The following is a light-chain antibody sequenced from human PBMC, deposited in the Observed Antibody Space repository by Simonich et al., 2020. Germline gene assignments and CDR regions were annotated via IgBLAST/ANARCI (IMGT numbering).Light chain of an antibody. J-gene: IGKJ3*01. CDR1: QGISSY. V-gene: IGKV1-8*01. Sequence: AIRMTQSPSSLSASTGDRVTITCRASQGISSYLAWYQQKPGKAPKLLIYAASTLQSGFPSRFSGSGSGTDFTLTISCLQSEDFATYYCQQYYSYPSTFGPGTKVDIK. CDR2: AAS. CDR3: QQYYSYPST.